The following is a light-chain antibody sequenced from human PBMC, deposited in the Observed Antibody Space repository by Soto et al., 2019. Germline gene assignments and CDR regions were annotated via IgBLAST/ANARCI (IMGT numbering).Light chain of an antibody. CDR3: QQSYSTPRT. V-gene: IGKV1-39*01. Sequence: DIQMTQSPSSLSASVRDRVTITCRASQSISSYLNWYQQKPGKAPKLLIYAASSLQSGVPSRFSGCGSGTDFTLTVSSLQPEDFATYFCQQSYSTPRTFGQGTKVEVK. J-gene: IGKJ1*01. CDR2: AAS. CDR1: QSISSY.